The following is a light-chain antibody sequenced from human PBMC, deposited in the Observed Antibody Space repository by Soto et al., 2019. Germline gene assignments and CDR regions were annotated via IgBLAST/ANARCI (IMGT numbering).Light chain of an antibody. CDR1: QSVSSY. Sequence: IQMTQSPSSLSASVGDRVTITCRASQSVSSYLNWYQQKPGKAPNLLIYGASSLQSGVPSRFSGSGSGTDFTLTISSLQPEDFATYYCQQSYSSPPTFGQGTKVDIK. CDR3: QQSYSSPPT. CDR2: GAS. J-gene: IGKJ1*01. V-gene: IGKV1-39*01.